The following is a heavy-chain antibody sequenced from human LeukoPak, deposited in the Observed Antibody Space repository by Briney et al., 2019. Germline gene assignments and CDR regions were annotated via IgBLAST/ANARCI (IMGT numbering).Heavy chain of an antibody. CDR3: ARANLEFGGSPQVYYYYGMDV. V-gene: IGHV1-69*13. CDR1: GGTFSSYA. CDR2: IIPIFGTA. Sequence: ASVTVSCKASGGTFSSYAISWVRQAPGQGREGMGGIIPIFGTANYAQKFQGRVTITADESTSTAYMELSSLRSEDTAVYYCARANLEFGGSPQVYYYYGMDVWGKGTTVTVSS. D-gene: IGHD2-15*01. J-gene: IGHJ6*04.